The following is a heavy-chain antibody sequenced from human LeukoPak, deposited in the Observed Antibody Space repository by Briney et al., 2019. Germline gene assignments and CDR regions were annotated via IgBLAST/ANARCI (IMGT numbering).Heavy chain of an antibody. CDR2: IYSSGST. CDR1: GGSISSGDDY. D-gene: IGHD2-21*02. CDR3: ARGQCGGNCAFALYFDL. V-gene: IGHV4-61*09. J-gene: IGHJ2*01. Sequence: SQTLSLICTVTGGSISSGDDYWRWIRQPAGKELEWVGHIYSSGSTNYNPSLKSRVTISVDTSKNQFSLNLNSVTAADTAVYYCARGQCGGNCAFALYFDLWGRGTLVTVSS.